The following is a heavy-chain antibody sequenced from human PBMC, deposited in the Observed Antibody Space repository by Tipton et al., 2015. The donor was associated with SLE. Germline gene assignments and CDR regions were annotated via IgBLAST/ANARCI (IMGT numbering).Heavy chain of an antibody. CDR3: AKEGTGATTTTTGMDL. CDR1: GFSFRIYA. J-gene: IGHJ6*02. V-gene: IGHV3-23*01. CDR2: IDNTGDDT. D-gene: IGHD1-14*01. Sequence: SLRLSCAASGFSFRIYAMSWARLAPGKGLDWVAAIDNTGDDTFYADSVKGRFTISRDNSRNTLHLQMNSLRAEDTAVYYCAKEGTGATTTTTGMDLWGRGTLVTVS.